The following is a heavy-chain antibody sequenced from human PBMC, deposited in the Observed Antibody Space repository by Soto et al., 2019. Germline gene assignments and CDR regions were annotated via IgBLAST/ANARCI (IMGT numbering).Heavy chain of an antibody. D-gene: IGHD6-19*01. CDR3: AKDGLMAYYYYYGMNV. J-gene: IGHJ6*02. CDR2: ISYDGSNK. V-gene: IGHV3-30*18. CDR1: GFTFSSYG. Sequence: GGSLRLSCAASGFTFSSYGMHWVRQAPGKGLEWVAVISYDGSNKYYADSVKGRFTISRDNSKNTLYLQMNSLRAEDTAVYYCAKDGLMAYYYYYGMNVWGQGTTVTVSS.